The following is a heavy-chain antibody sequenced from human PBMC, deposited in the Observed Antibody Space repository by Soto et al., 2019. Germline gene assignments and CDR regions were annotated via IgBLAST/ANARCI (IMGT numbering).Heavy chain of an antibody. Sequence: EVQLVESGGGLIQPGGSLRLSCAVSGFTVSNNYMSWVRQAPGKGLEGVSVIYSGGYTAYGDSVKGRFTISRDNSKNTLYLKMNSRGAEGAAFFYRGNQPGGGGYWGQGTLVTVSS. D-gene: IGHD2-2*01. J-gene: IGHJ4*02. CDR1: GFTVSNNY. CDR3: GNQPGGGGY. CDR2: IYSGGYT. V-gene: IGHV3-53*01.